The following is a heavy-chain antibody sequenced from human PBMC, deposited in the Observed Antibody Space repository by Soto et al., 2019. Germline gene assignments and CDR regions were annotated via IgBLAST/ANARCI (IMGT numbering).Heavy chain of an antibody. J-gene: IGHJ5*02. CDR1: GYFFNDYH. V-gene: IGHV1-2*02. D-gene: IGHD2-2*01. Sequence: GASVKVSCKTSGYFFNDYHMHWVRKAPGQGLEWMGWINPKNGDTNYAQKFQDRVTMTRDTSISTVYIELSRLTSDDSAVYYCAREAGRSNIAAVLLDPWGQGSLVTAAS. CDR3: AREAGRSNIAAVLLDP. CDR2: INPKNGDT.